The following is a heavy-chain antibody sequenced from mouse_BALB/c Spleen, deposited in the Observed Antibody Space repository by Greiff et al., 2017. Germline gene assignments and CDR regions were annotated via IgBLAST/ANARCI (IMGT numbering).Heavy chain of an antibody. Sequence: EVKLQESGAELVRPGALVKLSCKASGFNIKDYYMHWVKQRPEQGLEWIGWIDPENGNTIYDPKFQGKASITADTSSNTAYLQLSSLTSEDTAVYYCARGTTVVANFDYWGQGTTLTVSS. CDR2: IDPENGNT. J-gene: IGHJ2*01. V-gene: IGHV14-1*02. CDR3: ARGTTVVANFDY. CDR1: GFNIKDYY. D-gene: IGHD1-1*01.